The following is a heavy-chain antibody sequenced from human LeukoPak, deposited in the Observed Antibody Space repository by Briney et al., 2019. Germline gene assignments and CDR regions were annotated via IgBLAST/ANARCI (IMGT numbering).Heavy chain of an antibody. J-gene: IGHJ5*02. CDR2: INPSGGST. CDR3: AREGSMVRGATLGSWFDP. Sequence: APVKVSCKASGYTFTSYYMHWVRQAPGQGLEWMGKINPSGGSTSYAQKFQGRVTMTRDTSTSTVYMELSNLRSEDTAVYYCAREGSMVRGATLGSWFDPWGQGTLVTVSS. V-gene: IGHV1-46*01. CDR1: GYTFTSYY. D-gene: IGHD3-10*01.